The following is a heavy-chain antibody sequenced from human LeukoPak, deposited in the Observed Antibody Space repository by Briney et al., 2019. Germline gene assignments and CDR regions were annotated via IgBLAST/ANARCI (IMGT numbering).Heavy chain of an antibody. CDR1: GGTFSSYA. V-gene: IGHV1-69*05. J-gene: IGHJ4*02. CDR3: ARHRQQLVRGFDY. Sequence: ASVKVSCKASGGTFSSYAISWVRQAPGQGLEWMGGIIPIFGTANYAQKFQGRVTITTDESTSTAYMELSSLRSEDTAVYYCARHRQQLVRGFDYWGQGTLVTVSS. D-gene: IGHD6-6*01. CDR2: IIPIFGTA.